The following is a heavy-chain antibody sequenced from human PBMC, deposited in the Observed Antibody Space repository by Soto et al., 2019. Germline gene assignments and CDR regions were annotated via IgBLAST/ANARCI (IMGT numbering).Heavy chain of an antibody. V-gene: IGHV4-31*03. CDR1: GGSISSGDYY. Sequence: QVQLQESGPGLVKPSQTLSLTCTVSGGSISSGDYYWSWIRHHPGKGLEWIGYIYSSGSTYYNPSLRSRVTISADTSKNQLSLRLSTVTAADTAVYYCVRDYDYDTSRNDAFDIWGQGTMVTVSS. D-gene: IGHD3-22*01. CDR3: VRDYDYDTSRNDAFDI. CDR2: IYSSGST. J-gene: IGHJ3*02.